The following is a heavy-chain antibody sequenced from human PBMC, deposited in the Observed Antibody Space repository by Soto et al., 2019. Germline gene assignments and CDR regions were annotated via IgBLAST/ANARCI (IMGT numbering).Heavy chain of an antibody. CDR2: TSFDASEN. CDR1: GFRFSGFA. V-gene: IGHV3-30*04. J-gene: IGHJ4*02. CDR3: ARDLGGYGHLGDKSNY. D-gene: IGHD3-16*01. Sequence: QVQLVESGGGVVQPGASLRLSCAASGFRFSGFAMHWVRQAPGKGLEWVAVTSFDASENFYVVSVKGRFSISRDDSHNTVFLQMNGLRPEDKGIYYWARDLGGYGHLGDKSNYWGQGTLVNVSS.